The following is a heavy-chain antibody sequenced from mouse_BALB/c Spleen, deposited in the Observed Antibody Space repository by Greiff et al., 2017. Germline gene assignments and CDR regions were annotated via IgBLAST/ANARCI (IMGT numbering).Heavy chain of an antibody. CDR1: GFTFSSYY. CDR2: INSNGGST. Sequence: EVQLVESGGGLVKLGGSLKLSCAASGFTFSSYYMSWVRQTPEKRLELVAAINSNGGSTYYPDTVKGRFTISRDNAKNTLYLQMSSLKSEDTALYYCARQRDGYSYYYAMDYWGQGTSVTVSS. V-gene: IGHV5-6-2*01. CDR3: ARQRDGYSYYYAMDY. D-gene: IGHD2-3*01. J-gene: IGHJ4*01.